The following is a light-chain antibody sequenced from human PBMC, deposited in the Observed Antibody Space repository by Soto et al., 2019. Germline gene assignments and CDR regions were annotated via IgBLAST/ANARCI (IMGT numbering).Light chain of an antibody. V-gene: IGKV3-20*01. CDR2: GAS. CDR3: QQYGSSPIT. CDR1: QSVSNNY. J-gene: IGKJ5*01. Sequence: IVLTQSPGTLSLSPWERATLSCRASQSVSNNYLAWYQQKPGQAPRLLIYGASNRATGIPDRFSGSGSETDFSLTINRLEPEDFAVYFCQQYGSSPITFGQGTRLEIK.